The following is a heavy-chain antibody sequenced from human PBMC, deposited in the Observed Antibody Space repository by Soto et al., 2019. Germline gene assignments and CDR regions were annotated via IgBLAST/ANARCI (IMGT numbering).Heavy chain of an antibody. V-gene: IGHV1-3*01. Sequence: ASVKVSCKASGYTFTNYAIHWVRQAPGQRLEWVGWINPGNGSTKYSQRFQGRVTITRDTSATTAYMELSSRRSEDKDEYYCAKVGGFDPWGQGTLVTVSS. D-gene: IGHD3-10*01. J-gene: IGHJ5*02. CDR1: GYTFTNYA. CDR3: AKVGGFDP. CDR2: INPGNGST.